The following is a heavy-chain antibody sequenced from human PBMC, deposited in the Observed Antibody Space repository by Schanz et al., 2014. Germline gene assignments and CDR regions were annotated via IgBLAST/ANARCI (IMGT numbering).Heavy chain of an antibody. CDR1: GGSISSFY. CDR2: IYTSGST. Sequence: QVQLQESGPGLVKSSETLSLTCTVSGGSISSFYWGWIRQPAGKGLEWIGRIYTSGSTNYNPSLKSRVTMSLDTSKNQFSLKLSAVTAADTAVYYCARDRGYDFSFDPWGQGTLVTVSS. J-gene: IGHJ5*02. V-gene: IGHV4-4*07. D-gene: IGHD3-3*01. CDR3: ARDRGYDFSFDP.